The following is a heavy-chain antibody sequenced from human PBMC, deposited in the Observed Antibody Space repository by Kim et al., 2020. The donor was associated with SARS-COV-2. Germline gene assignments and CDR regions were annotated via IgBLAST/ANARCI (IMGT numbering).Heavy chain of an antibody. D-gene: IGHD4-17*01. CDR3: ARTVSLGYYGGNRNWYFDL. CDR2: IYPGDSDT. Sequence: GESLKISCKGSGYSFTSYWIGWVRQMPGKGLEWMGIIYPGDSDTRYSPSFQGQVTISADKSISTAYLQWSSLKASDTAMYYCARTVSLGYYGGNRNWYFDLWGRGTLVTVSS. V-gene: IGHV5-51*01. J-gene: IGHJ2*01. CDR1: GYSFTSYW.